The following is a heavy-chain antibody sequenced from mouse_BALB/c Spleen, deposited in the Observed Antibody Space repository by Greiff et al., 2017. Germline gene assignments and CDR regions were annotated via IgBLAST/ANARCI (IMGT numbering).Heavy chain of an antibody. CDR3: TRRGMTPFDY. V-gene: IGHV1S81*02. CDR1: GYTFTSYY. CDR2: INPSNGGT. J-gene: IGHJ2*01. Sequence: QVQLQQSGAELVKPGASVKLSCKASGYTFTSYYMYWVKQRPGQGLEWIGEINPSNGGTNFNEKFKSKATLTVDKSSSTAYMQLSSLTSEDSAVYYCTRRGMTPFDYWGQGTTLTVSS. D-gene: IGHD2-14*01.